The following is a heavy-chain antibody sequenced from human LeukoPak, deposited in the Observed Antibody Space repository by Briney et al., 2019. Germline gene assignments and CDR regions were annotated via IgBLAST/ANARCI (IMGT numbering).Heavy chain of an antibody. CDR2: ISGDGGSA. J-gene: IGHJ4*02. Sequence: TGGSLRLSCVASGFTFHDYAMSWVRQVPGKGLEWVSLISGDGGSASYAGSVKGRFTISRDNSKNSLYLQMNSLRTEDTAFYYCAKASSGSSSRPVDYWGRGTLVTVSS. CDR3: AKASSGSSSRPVDY. V-gene: IGHV3-43*02. CDR1: GFTFHDYA. D-gene: IGHD3-10*01.